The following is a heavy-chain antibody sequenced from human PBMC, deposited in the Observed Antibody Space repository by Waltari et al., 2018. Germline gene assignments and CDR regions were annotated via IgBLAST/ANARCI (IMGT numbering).Heavy chain of an antibody. Sequence: EVQLLESGGGLVQPGGSLRLSCAASGFHFSSYAMSWVRQAPGKGLEWVSAIRGSGGSTYSADSVQGRCTISRDNTKNTLYLQMNSLRAEDTAVYSCAKGDYDSSAPHHFDYWGQGTLVTVSS. CDR1: GFHFSSYA. D-gene: IGHD3-22*01. CDR3: AKGDYDSSAPHHFDY. J-gene: IGHJ4*02. V-gene: IGHV3-23*01. CDR2: IRGSGGST.